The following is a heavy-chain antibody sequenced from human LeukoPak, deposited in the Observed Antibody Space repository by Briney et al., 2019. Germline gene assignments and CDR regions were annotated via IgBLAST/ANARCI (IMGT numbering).Heavy chain of an antibody. CDR1: GFTFSSYA. D-gene: IGHD2-2*01. V-gene: IGHV3-23*01. J-gene: IGHJ4*02. CDR3: AKWQYQLLSDY. CDR2: IFGSGGST. Sequence: GGSLRLSCAASGFTFSSYAMYWVRQAPGKGLEWVSGIFGSGGSTHYADSVKGRFTISRDNSKNTLYLQMNSLRAEDTAVYYCAKWQYQLLSDYWGQGTLVTVSS.